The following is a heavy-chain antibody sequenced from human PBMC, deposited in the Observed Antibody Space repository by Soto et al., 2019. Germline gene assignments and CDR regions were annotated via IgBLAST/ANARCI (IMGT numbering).Heavy chain of an antibody. Sequence: EVQLVESGGGLVKPGGSLRLSCAGSGFTFSSYSMNWVRQAPGKGLEWVSSISSGSSDKYYADSVKGRFTISRDNSKNSLYLQMNSLRAGDTAVYYGARGGSGWFDPWGQGILVTVSS. V-gene: IGHV3-21*01. CDR3: ARGGSGWFDP. D-gene: IGHD3-16*01. J-gene: IGHJ5*02. CDR1: GFTFSSYS. CDR2: ISSGSSDK.